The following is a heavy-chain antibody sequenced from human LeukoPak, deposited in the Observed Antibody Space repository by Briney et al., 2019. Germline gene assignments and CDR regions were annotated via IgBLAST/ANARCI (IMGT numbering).Heavy chain of an antibody. D-gene: IGHD6-19*01. CDR1: GGSISSSSYY. CDR3: ARHGGSGWYPTDNWFDP. J-gene: IGHJ5*02. Sequence: PSETLSLTCTVSGGSISSSSYYWGWIRQPPGKGLEWIGSIYYSGSTYYNSSLKSRVTISVDTSKNQFSLKLSSVTAADTAVYYCARHGGSGWYPTDNWFDPWGQGTLVTVSS. CDR2: IYYSGST. V-gene: IGHV4-39*01.